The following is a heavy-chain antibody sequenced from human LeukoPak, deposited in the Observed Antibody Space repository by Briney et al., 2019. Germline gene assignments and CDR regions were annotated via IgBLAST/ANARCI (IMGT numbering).Heavy chain of an antibody. CDR1: GFTFSSYA. CDR3: AKDSGSGWYQYGMDV. V-gene: IGHV3-23*01. CDR2: ISGSGGST. D-gene: IGHD6-19*01. Sequence: GGSLRLSCAASGFTFSSYAMSWVRQAPGKGLEWVSAISGSGGSTYYADSVKGRFTISRDNSKNTLYLQMNRLRVEDTAVYYCAKDSGSGWYQYGMDVWGQGTTVTVSS. J-gene: IGHJ6*02.